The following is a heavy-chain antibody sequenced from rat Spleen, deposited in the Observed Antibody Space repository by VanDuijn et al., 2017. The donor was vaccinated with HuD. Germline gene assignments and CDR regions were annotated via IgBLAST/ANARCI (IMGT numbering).Heavy chain of an antibody. CDR3: TRGCVGITTPYWYFDF. D-gene: IGHD1-9*01. CDR2: ITNTGDTT. J-gene: IGHJ1*01. CDR1: GFTFSNYG. Sequence: EVQLVESGGGLVQPGRSLKLSCAASGFTFSNYGMAWVCQAPTKGLEWVATITNTGDTTYYSDSVKGRFTISRDNAKSTLYLQMNSLRSEDTATYYCTRGCVGITTPYWYFDFWGPGTMVTVSS. V-gene: IGHV5-29*01.